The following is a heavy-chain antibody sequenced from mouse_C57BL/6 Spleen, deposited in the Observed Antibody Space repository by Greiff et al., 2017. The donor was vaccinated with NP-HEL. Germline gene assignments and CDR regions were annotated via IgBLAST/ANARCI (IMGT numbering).Heavy chain of an antibody. Sequence: EVQLVESGGGLVKPGGSLKLSCAASGFTFSDYGMHWVRQAPEKGLEWVAYISSGSSTIYYADTVKGRFTISRDNAKNTLFLQMTSLRSEDTAMYYCARRSVYGSNPDWYFDVWGTGTTVTVSS. CDR1: GFTFSDYG. J-gene: IGHJ1*03. CDR3: ARRSVYGSNPDWYFDV. V-gene: IGHV5-17*01. CDR2: ISSGSSTI. D-gene: IGHD1-1*01.